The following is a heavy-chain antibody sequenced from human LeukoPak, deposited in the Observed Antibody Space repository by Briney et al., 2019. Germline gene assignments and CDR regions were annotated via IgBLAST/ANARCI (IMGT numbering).Heavy chain of an antibody. V-gene: IGHV3-23*01. Sequence: GGSLRLSCAASGFTFSSYAMSWVRQAPGKGLEWVSAISGSGGSTYYADSVKGRFTISRDNSKNTLYLQMNSLRAEDTAVYYCAVDSSGYYYSLRFAFDIWGQGTMVTVSS. D-gene: IGHD3-22*01. CDR1: GFTFSSYA. CDR2: ISGSGGST. J-gene: IGHJ3*02. CDR3: AVDSSGYYYSLRFAFDI.